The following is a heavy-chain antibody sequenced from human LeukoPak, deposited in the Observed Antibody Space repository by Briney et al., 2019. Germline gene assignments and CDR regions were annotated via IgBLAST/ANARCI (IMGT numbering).Heavy chain of an antibody. CDR3: AKDSGSSNYQPLDY. J-gene: IGHJ4*02. CDR1: GFTVSGNY. CDR2: ISSSGGTT. D-gene: IGHD6-13*01. Sequence: HPGGSLRLSCAASGFTVSGNYMSWVRQAPGKGLEWVSGISSSGGTTYYADSVKGRFTISRDNSNNTLYLQMNSLRAEDTAVYYCAKDSGSSNYQPLDYWGQGTLVTVSS. V-gene: IGHV3-23*01.